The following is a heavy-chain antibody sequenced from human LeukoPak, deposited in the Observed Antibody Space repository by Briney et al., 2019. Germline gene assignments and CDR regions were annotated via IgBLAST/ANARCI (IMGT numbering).Heavy chain of an antibody. CDR1: GFTFSSYS. V-gene: IGHV3-48*04. Sequence: PGGSLRLSCAASGFTFSSYSMNWVRQAPGKGLEWVSYISSSSSTIYYADSVKGRFTISRDNAKNSLYLQMNSLRAEDMALYYCAKGDGYDYVADPFDYWGQGTLVTVSS. CDR2: ISSSSSTI. J-gene: IGHJ4*02. CDR3: AKGDGYDYVADPFDY. D-gene: IGHD3-16*01.